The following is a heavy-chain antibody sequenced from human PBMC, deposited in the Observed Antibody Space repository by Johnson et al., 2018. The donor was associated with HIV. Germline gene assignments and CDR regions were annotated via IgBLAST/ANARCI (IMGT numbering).Heavy chain of an antibody. J-gene: IGHJ3*02. CDR1: GFTFSSYD. CDR2: IGTAGDA. D-gene: IGHD3-22*01. V-gene: IGHV3-13*01. Sequence: VQLVESGGGLVQPGGSLRLSCAAYGFTFSSYDMHWVRQTTGKGLEWVSAIGTAGDAYYPGSVKGRFTISRENAKNTLHLQMNSLRAEDTAVYYCARGLPNYYDSSGSRAFDIWGQGTMVTVSS. CDR3: ARGLPNYYDSSGSRAFDI.